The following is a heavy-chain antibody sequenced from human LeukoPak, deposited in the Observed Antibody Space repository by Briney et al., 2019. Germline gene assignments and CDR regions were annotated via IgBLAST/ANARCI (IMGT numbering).Heavy chain of an antibody. V-gene: IGHV3-23*01. D-gene: IGHD6-13*01. CDR2: ISGSGGST. J-gene: IGHJ4*02. Sequence: GGSLRLSCAASGFTFSSHAMSWVRQAPGKGLEWVSAISGSGGSTYYADSVKGRFTISRDNSKNTLYLQMNSLRAEDTAVYYCAKSFLSSWVYYFDYWGQGTLVTVSS. CDR3: AKSFLSSWVYYFDY. CDR1: GFTFSSHA.